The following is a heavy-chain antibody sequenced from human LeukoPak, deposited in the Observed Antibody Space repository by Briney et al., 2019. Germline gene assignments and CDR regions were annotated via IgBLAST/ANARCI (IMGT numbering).Heavy chain of an antibody. CDR2: INWNGGST. D-gene: IGHD3-3*01. J-gene: IGHJ4*02. CDR3: AKWANYDFWSGYFDS. Sequence: PGGSLRLSCAASGFTFDDYGMSWVRQAPGKGLEWVSGINWNGGSTGYVDSVKGRFTISRDNAKKSLYLQMNNLRAEDTALYYCAKWANYDFWSGYFDSGGQGTLAMVSS. V-gene: IGHV3-20*04. CDR1: GFTFDDYG.